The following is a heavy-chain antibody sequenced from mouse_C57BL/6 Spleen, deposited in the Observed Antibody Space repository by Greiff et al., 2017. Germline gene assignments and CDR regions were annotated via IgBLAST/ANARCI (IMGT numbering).Heavy chain of an antibody. D-gene: IGHD1-1*01. J-gene: IGHJ4*01. V-gene: IGHV1-69*01. CDR2: IEHYDSYT. Sequence: QVQLQQSGSELVMPGASVKLSCKASGYTFTSYWMHWVKQSPGQGLEWIGVIEHYDSYTNYKQKFKGKSTLTVDKSSSTAYMQLSRLTSEDAAVYYCARGYYGSPNAMDYWDEGTSDTVYS. CDR3: ARGYYGSPNAMDY. CDR1: GYTFTSYW.